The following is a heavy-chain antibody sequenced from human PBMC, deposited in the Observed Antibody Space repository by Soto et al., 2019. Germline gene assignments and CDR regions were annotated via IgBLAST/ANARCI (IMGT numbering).Heavy chain of an antibody. Sequence: TSETLSLTCTVSGGSISSSSYYWGWIRQPPGKGLEWIGSIYYSGSTYYNPSLKSRVTISVDTSKNQFSLKLSSVTAADTAVYYCARHYIVVVVAGGGFDYWGQGTLVTVSS. V-gene: IGHV4-39*01. D-gene: IGHD2-15*01. CDR2: IYYSGST. CDR1: GGSISSSSYY. CDR3: ARHYIVVVVAGGGFDY. J-gene: IGHJ4*02.